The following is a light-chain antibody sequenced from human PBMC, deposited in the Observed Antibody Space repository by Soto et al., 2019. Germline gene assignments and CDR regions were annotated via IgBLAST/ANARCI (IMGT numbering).Light chain of an antibody. J-gene: IGLJ2*01. CDR1: SSDVGGYNF. V-gene: IGLV2-8*01. CDR3: SSYAGSNIVV. CDR2: EVS. Sequence: QSALTQPASASGSPGQSVTISCTGTSSDVGGYNFVSWYQQHPGKAPKLMIYEVSERPSGVTDRFSGSKSGNTASLTVSGRQAEEEADYYCSSYAGSNIVVFGGGTKLTVL.